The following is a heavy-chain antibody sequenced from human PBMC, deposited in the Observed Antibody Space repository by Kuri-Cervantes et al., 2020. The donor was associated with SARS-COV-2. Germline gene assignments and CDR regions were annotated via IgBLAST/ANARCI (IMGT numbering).Heavy chain of an antibody. Sequence: GSLRLSCAASGFTFSSYWMSWVRQAPGKGLEWVANIKQDGSEKYYVDSVKGRFTISRDNAKNSLYLQMNSLRAEDAAVYYCARAPIYCSSTSCYWAYGMDVWGQGTTVTVSS. CDR2: IKQDGSEK. D-gene: IGHD2-2*01. CDR1: GFTFSSYW. V-gene: IGHV3-7*05. CDR3: ARAPIYCSSTSCYWAYGMDV. J-gene: IGHJ6*02.